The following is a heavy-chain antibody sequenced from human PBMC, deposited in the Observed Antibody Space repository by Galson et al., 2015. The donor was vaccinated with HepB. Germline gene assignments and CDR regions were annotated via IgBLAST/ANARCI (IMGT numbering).Heavy chain of an antibody. D-gene: IGHD6-6*01. Sequence: SLRLSCAASGFTVSSNYMSWVRQAPGKGLEWVAVISYDGSNKYYADSVKGRFTISRDNSKNTLYLQMNSLRAEDTAVYYCAKTHSGTYSSSSGAVRFDPWGQGTLVTVSS. CDR2: ISYDGSNK. V-gene: IGHV3-30*18. CDR1: GFTVSSNY. CDR3: AKTHSGTYSSSSGAVRFDP. J-gene: IGHJ5*02.